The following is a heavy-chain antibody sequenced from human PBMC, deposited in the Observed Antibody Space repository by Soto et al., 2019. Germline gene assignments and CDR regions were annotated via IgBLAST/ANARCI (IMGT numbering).Heavy chain of an antibody. CDR1: GYTLTELS. Sequence: ASVKVSCKVSGYTLTELSMHWVRQAPGKGLEWMGGFDPEDGETIYAQKFQGRVTMTEDTSTDTAYMELSSLRSEDTAVYYCARAAYYYDSSGYSDAFDIWGQGTMVTVSS. CDR3: ARAAYYYDSSGYSDAFDI. V-gene: IGHV1-24*01. D-gene: IGHD3-22*01. J-gene: IGHJ3*02. CDR2: FDPEDGET.